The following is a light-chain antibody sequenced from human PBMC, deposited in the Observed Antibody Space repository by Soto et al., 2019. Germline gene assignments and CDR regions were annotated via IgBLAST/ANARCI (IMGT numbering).Light chain of an antibody. CDR2: DAS. J-gene: IGKJ2*01. V-gene: IGKV1-5*01. Sequence: DIQLTQSPSTLSASVGDRVTITCRASQTIIRWLAWYQQKPGEAPRLLIYDASSLESGVPSRFSGSGSGTEFTLTISSLQPDDSATYYCQQYNYNSVYTFGQGTKLEIK. CDR1: QTIIRW. CDR3: QQYNYNSVYT.